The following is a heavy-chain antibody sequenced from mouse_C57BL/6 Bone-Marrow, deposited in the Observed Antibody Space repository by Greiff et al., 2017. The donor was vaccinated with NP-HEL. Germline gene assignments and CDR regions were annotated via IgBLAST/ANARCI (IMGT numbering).Heavy chain of an antibody. J-gene: IGHJ3*01. CDR1: GYTFTDYY. CDR3: ARPRYSNRGSSFAY. CDR2: INPNNGGT. V-gene: IGHV1-26*01. Sequence: EVQLQQSGPELVKPGASVKISCKASGYTFTDYYMNWVKQSHGKSLEWIGDINPNNGGTSYNQKFKGKATLTVDKSSSTAYMELRSLTSEDSAVYYCARPRYSNRGSSFAYWGQGTLVTVSA. D-gene: IGHD2-5*01.